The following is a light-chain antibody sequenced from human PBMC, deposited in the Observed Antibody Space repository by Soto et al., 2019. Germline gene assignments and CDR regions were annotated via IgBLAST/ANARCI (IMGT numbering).Light chain of an antibody. J-gene: IGLJ1*01. CDR1: SSDVGGYNF. V-gene: IGLV2-8*01. CDR3: SSFAGFNNRFA. CDR2: EVN. Sequence: QSALTQPPSASGSPGQSVTISCTGTSSDVGGYNFVSWYQQHPGKAPKLMIYEVNKRPSGVPDRFSGSKSGNTASLTVSGLQAEDEADYYCSSFAGFNNRFAFGTGTKVTVL.